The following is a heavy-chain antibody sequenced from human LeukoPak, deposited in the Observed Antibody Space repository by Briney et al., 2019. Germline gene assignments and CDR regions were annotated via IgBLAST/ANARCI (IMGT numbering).Heavy chain of an antibody. CDR3: VKPSEYSGYGYFFDY. Sequence: GGSLRLSCSASGFTFSSSAMHWVRQAPGKGLEYVSAIVSNGGSTYYADSVKGRFTISRDNSKNTLYLQMSSLRAEDTAVYYCVKPSEYSGYGYFFDYWGQGTLVTVSS. V-gene: IGHV3-64D*06. CDR2: IVSNGGST. J-gene: IGHJ4*02. CDR1: GFTFSSSA. D-gene: IGHD5-12*01.